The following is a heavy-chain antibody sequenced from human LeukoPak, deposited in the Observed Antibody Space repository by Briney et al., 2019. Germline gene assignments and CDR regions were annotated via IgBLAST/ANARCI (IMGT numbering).Heavy chain of an antibody. D-gene: IGHD2-8*01. J-gene: IGHJ2*01. CDR1: GFTFSSYS. CDR3: ARPPTEYCTNGVCRYWYFDL. CDR2: ISSRSSYI. V-gene: IGHV3-21*01. Sequence: GGSLRLSCAASGFTFSSYSMNWVRQAPGKGLEWVSSISSRSSYIYYADSVKGRFTISRDNAKNSLYLQMNSLRAEDTAVFYCARPPTEYCTNGVCRYWYFDLWGRGTLVTVSS.